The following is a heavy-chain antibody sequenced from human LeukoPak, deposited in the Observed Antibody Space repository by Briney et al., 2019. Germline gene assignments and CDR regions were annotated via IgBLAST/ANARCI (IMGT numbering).Heavy chain of an antibody. CDR1: GGSISSYY. CDR3: ARVGATSFDY. Sequence: KTSETLSLTCTVSGGSISSYYWSWIRQPPGKGLEWIGYIYTSGSTNYNPSLKSRVTISVDTSKNQFSLKLSSVTAADTDVYYCARVGATSFDYWGQGTLVTVSS. D-gene: IGHD1-26*01. V-gene: IGHV4-4*09. CDR2: IYTSGST. J-gene: IGHJ4*02.